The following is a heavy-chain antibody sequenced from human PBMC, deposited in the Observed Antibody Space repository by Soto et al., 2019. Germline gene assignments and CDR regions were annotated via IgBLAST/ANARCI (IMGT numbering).Heavy chain of an antibody. Sequence: GGSLRLSCAASGFTFSNYLMSWARQAPGKGLEWVSIISFTGDSRYYADSVKDRFTISRDNSQNTLYLQMNSLRAEDTAVYYCAKKSCSSPGCPYGMDVWGQGTTVTVSS. D-gene: IGHD2-2*01. V-gene: IGHV3-23*01. J-gene: IGHJ6*02. CDR2: ISFTGDSR. CDR3: AKKSCSSPGCPYGMDV. CDR1: GFTFSNYL.